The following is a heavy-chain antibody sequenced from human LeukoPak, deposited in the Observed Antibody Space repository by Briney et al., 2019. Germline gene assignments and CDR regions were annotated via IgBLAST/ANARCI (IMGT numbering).Heavy chain of an antibody. D-gene: IGHD5-18*01. CDR2: IYYSGST. V-gene: IGHV4-31*03. CDR3: ASADTAYYYYGMDV. J-gene: IGHJ6*02. CDR1: GGSISSGGHF. Sequence: SETLSLTCTVSGGSISSGGHFWSWIRQHPGKGLEWIGYIYYSGSTYYNPSLKSRVTISVDTSKNQFSLKLSSVTAADTAVYYCASADTAYYYYGMDVWGQGTTVTVSS.